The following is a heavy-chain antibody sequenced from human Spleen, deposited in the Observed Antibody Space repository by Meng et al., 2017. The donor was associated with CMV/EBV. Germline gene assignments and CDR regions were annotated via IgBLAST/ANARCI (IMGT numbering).Heavy chain of an antibody. V-gene: IGHV1-8*03. CDR2: MNPNSGNT. CDR3: ARVRRAYYDFWSGSRSNWFDP. J-gene: IGHJ5*02. D-gene: IGHD3-3*01. Sequence: SYDNNWVRQATGQGLEWMGWMNPNSGNTGYAQKFQGRVTITRNTSISTAYMELSSLRSEDTAVYYCARVRRAYYDFWSGSRSNWFDPWGQGTLVTVS. CDR1: SYD.